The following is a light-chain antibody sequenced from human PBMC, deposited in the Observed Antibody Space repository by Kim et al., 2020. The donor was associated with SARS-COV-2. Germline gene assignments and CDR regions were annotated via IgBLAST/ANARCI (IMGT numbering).Light chain of an antibody. Sequence: SVALGQTATITCGGNNNGSKNVHWYQQKPGQAPVLVIYRDSNRPSGIPERFSGSNSGNTATLTISRAQAGDEADYYCQVWDSSTWVFGGGTQLTVL. CDR1: NNGSKN. V-gene: IGLV3-9*01. CDR2: RDS. CDR3: QVWDSSTWV. J-gene: IGLJ3*02.